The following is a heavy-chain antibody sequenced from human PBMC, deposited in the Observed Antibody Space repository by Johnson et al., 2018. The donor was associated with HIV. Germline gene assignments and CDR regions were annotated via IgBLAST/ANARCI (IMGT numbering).Heavy chain of an antibody. D-gene: IGHD1-1*01. Sequence: QVQLVESGGGVVRPGGSLRLSCAASGFTFSSYGMHWVRQAPGKGLEWVAFIRYDGSNKYYVDSVKGRLTISRDNAKNSLYLQVNSLRAEDTAVYYCARGTGTDDAFDIWGQGTMVTVSS. CDR3: ARGTGTDDAFDI. J-gene: IGHJ3*02. CDR2: IRYDGSNK. CDR1: GFTFSSYG. V-gene: IGHV3-30*02.